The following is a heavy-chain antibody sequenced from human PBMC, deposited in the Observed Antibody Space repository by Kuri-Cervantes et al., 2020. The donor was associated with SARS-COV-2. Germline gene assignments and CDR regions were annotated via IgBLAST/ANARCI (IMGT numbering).Heavy chain of an antibody. V-gene: IGHV1-58*02. J-gene: IGHJ4*02. CDR2: IVVGSGNT. CDR1: GFTFTSSA. D-gene: IGHD2-15*01. CDR3: ARSPPIVVVVAATLDY. Sequence: SVKVSCKASGFTFTSSAMQWVRQARGQRLEWIGWIVVGSGNTNYAQKFQERVTITRDMSTSTAYMELSSLRSEDTAVYYCARSPPIVVVVAATLDYWGQGTLVTVSS.